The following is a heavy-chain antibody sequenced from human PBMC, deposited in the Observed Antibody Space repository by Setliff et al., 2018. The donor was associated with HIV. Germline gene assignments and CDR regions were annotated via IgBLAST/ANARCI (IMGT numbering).Heavy chain of an antibody. Sequence: PSETLSLTCSVSGGTLSSRDYNWGWIRQPPGKGLEWIGRVYYSGSVNCNPSLKSRVTMSVDTSKNQFTLNLNPVTAADTAVYYCARHRGRYLDPLDVWGRGTMVTVSS. CDR1: GGTLSSRDYN. J-gene: IGHJ3*01. CDR3: ARHRGRYLDPLDV. D-gene: IGHD2-2*03. CDR2: VYYSGSV. V-gene: IGHV4-39*01.